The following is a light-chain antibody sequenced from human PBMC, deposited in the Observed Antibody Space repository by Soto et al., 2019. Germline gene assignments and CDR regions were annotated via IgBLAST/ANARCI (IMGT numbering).Light chain of an antibody. CDR1: QSVGNN. CDR3: HQYDDWPPYT. Sequence: EIEMTQSPATLCLSPGERATVSCRASQSVGNNLAWYQQKSGQAPRLLIYGAYTRAAGVPARFSGTGSGTEFTLTISSLQSEDFAVYYCHQYDDWPPYTFGQGTKLEFK. V-gene: IGKV3-15*01. J-gene: IGKJ2*01. CDR2: GAY.